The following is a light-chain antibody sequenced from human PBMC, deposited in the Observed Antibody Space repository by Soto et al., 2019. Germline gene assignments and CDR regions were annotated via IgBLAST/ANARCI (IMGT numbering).Light chain of an antibody. V-gene: IGKV3D-15*01. Sequence: EIVMTQSPATLSVSPGERATLSCRASQSVSSNLAWYQQKPGQAPRLLIYGASSRATGIPDSFSGSGSGTDFTLTISRLEPEDFAIYYCQQHNDWPTFGQGTRLEIK. J-gene: IGKJ5*01. CDR3: QQHNDWPT. CDR2: GAS. CDR1: QSVSSN.